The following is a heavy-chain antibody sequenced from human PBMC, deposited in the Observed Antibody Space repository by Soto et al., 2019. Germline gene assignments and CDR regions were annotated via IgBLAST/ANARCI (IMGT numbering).Heavy chain of an antibody. CDR3: VKSYSGRYLGFGYYYYGMDV. CDR1: GFTFSSYA. D-gene: IGHD1-26*01. J-gene: IGHJ6*02. CDR2: ISSNGSST. V-gene: IGHV3-64D*06. Sequence: SGGSLRLSCSASGFTFSSYAMHWVRQAPGKGLEYVSAISSNGSSTYYADSVKGRFTISRDNSKNTLYLQMSSLRAEDTAVYYCVKSYSGRYLGFGYYYYGMDVWGQGTTVTVSS.